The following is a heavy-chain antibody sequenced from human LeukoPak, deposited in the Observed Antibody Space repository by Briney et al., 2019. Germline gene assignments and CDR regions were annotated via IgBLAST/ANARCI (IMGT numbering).Heavy chain of an antibody. Sequence: SEALSLTRTVSGISTSSYYRSWIRQPAGKGLEWIGRIYTSGSTNYNPSLKSRVTMSVDTSKNQFSLKLSSVTAADTAVYYCARERQHQASPLDYWGQGTLVTVSS. CDR2: IYTSGST. CDR3: ARERQHQASPLDY. J-gene: IGHJ4*02. V-gene: IGHV4-4*07. D-gene: IGHD6-13*01. CDR1: GISTSSYY.